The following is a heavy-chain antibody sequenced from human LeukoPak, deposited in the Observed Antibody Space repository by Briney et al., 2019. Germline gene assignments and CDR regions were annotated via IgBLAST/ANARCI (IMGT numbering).Heavy chain of an antibody. CDR3: ASGSGSYSSGWSGYYFDY. Sequence: ASVKVSCKASGYTFTSYYMHWVRQAPGQGLEWMGTINPSGGSTSYAQKFQGRVTMTRDMSTSTVYMELSSLRSEDTAVYYCASGSGSYSSGWSGYYFDYWGQGTLVTVSS. D-gene: IGHD6-19*01. CDR1: GYTFTSYY. CDR2: INPSGGST. V-gene: IGHV1-46*01. J-gene: IGHJ4*02.